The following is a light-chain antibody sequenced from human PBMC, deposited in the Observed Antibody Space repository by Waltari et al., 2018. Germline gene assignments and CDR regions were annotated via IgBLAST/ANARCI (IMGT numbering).Light chain of an antibody. CDR1: ISDIGRHNF. Sequence: QSALTQPASVSGSPGQSIAISCTGSISDIGRHNFVSWYQHHPGTAPKLIIYEVSKRPSGVSLRFSGSKSGSTASLTISGLQAEDETTYYCCSYTSTSTYVFGNGTKVAVL. J-gene: IGLJ1*01. CDR2: EVS. V-gene: IGLV2-14*01. CDR3: CSYTSTSTYV.